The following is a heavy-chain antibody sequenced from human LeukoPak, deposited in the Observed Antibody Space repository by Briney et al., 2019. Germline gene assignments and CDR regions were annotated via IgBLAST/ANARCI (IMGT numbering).Heavy chain of an antibody. V-gene: IGHV4-34*01. Sequence: SETLSLTCAVSGGSISSGGYSWSWIRQPPGKGLEWIGEINHSGSTNYNPSLKSRVTISVDTSKNQFSLKLSSVTAADTAVYYCARGRITIFGVPIWRDYYGMDVWGQGTTVTVSS. D-gene: IGHD3-3*01. CDR2: INHSGST. J-gene: IGHJ6*02. CDR1: GGSISSGGYS. CDR3: ARGRITIFGVPIWRDYYGMDV.